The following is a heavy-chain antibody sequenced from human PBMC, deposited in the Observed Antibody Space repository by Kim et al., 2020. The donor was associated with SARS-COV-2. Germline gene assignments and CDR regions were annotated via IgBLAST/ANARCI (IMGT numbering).Heavy chain of an antibody. V-gene: IGHV3-7*03. Sequence: GRSLRLSCVGSGFTFTNYWMSWVRQAPGQGLEWVANIKQDGSENYYVYSVRGRFTISRDNAKNSLFLQMNSLNTEDTAVYYCARGFRGTSSAYYFDYWG. J-gene: IGHJ4*01. CDR1: GFTFTNYW. CDR2: IKQDGSEN. CDR3: ARGFRGTSSAYYFDY. D-gene: IGHD3-10*01.